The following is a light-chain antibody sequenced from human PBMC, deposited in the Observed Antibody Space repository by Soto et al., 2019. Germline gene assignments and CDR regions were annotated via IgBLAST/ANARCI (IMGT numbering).Light chain of an antibody. Sequence: EIVMTQSPATLSVSPGERATLSCRASQSVSSNLAWYQQKPGQAPRLLIYGASTRATGIPARFSGSGSGTEFTLTISSLQSEDCAVYYSHQYNNWPPFTFGQGTNVEIK. J-gene: IGKJ1*01. CDR1: QSVSSN. CDR2: GAS. V-gene: IGKV3-15*01. CDR3: HQYNNWPPFT.